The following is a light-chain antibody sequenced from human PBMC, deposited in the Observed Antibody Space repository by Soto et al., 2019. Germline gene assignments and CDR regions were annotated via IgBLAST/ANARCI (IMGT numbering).Light chain of an antibody. Sequence: EIQMTQSPSSLSASVGDRVSITFRASQTVSKYLNWYQQKPGKAPKLLIYGASILQSGVPSMFSSSGSGTGVTPTISSLQHEDFANDSGKPSYSTHRTFGQGTKVEI. V-gene: IGKV1-39*01. CDR1: QTVSKY. CDR3: KPSYSTHRT. J-gene: IGKJ1*01. CDR2: GAS.